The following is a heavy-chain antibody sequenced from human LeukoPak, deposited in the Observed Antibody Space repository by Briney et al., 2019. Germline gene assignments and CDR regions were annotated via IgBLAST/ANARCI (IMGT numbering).Heavy chain of an antibody. CDR3: AKSRGSGLFDY. J-gene: IGHJ4*02. Sequence: GGSLRLSCAASGFTFSDYAMSWVRQAPGKGLEWLSVISGGSSGSTYYADSVKGRFTISRDNSKNTLYLQMNSLRAEDTAVYYCAKSRGSGLFDYWGQGTLVTVAS. CDR2: ISGGSSGST. D-gene: IGHD3-10*01. V-gene: IGHV3-23*01. CDR1: GFTFSDYA.